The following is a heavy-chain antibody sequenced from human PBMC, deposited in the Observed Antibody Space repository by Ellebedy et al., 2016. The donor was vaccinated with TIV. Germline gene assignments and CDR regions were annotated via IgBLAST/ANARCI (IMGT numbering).Heavy chain of an antibody. V-gene: IGHV3-23*01. J-gene: IGHJ4*02. CDR3: VKLDSSGYYYGRLDY. CDR1: GFTFSSHA. Sequence: GESLKISCAGSGFTFSSHAMSWVRQTQGKGLEWVSVISAGGDSTEYGDSVKGRFTISRDNSKNTLYLQMNSLRVEDTAVYYCVKLDSSGYYYGRLDYWGQGTLVTVSS. D-gene: IGHD3-22*01. CDR2: ISAGGDST.